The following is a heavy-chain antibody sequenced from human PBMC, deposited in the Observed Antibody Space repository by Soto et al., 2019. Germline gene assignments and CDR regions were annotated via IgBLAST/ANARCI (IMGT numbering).Heavy chain of an antibody. CDR2: ISYDGSNK. V-gene: IGHV3-30-3*01. Sequence: QVQLVESGGGVVQPGRSLRLSCAASGFTFSSYAMHWVRQAPGKGLEWVAVISYDGSNKYYADSVKGRFTISRDNSKNTLYLQMNSLRAEDTAVYYCARDEVAVGQWLPPFDYWGQGTLVTVSS. CDR1: GFTFSSYA. D-gene: IGHD6-19*01. J-gene: IGHJ4*02. CDR3: ARDEVAVGQWLPPFDY.